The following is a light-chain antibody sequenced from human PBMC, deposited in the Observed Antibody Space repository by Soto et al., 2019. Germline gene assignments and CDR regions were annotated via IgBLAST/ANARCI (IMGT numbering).Light chain of an antibody. CDR2: EVT. CDR3: SSHTSGNTRV. Sequence: QSALTQPASVSGSPGQSIAISCTGTSSDVGGYDYVSWYQQQPDKAHKLMIYEVTKRPSGVSNRFSGSKSGNTASLTISGLQAEDEADYYCSSHTSGNTRVFGTGTKLTVL. V-gene: IGLV2-14*01. J-gene: IGLJ1*01. CDR1: SSDVGGYDY.